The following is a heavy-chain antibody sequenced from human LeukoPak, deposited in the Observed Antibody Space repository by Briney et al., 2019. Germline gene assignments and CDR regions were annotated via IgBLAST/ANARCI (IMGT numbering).Heavy chain of an antibody. CDR1: GGSISSYY. J-gene: IGHJ4*02. Sequence: ETLSLTCTVSGGSISSYYWSWIRQPPGKGLEWIGEINHSGSTNYNPSLKSRVSISVDTSKNQFSLRLSSVTAADTAVYYCARGLEEYVAAAGNWGQGTLVTVSS. D-gene: IGHD6-13*01. CDR3: ARGLEEYVAAAGN. CDR2: INHSGST. V-gene: IGHV4-34*01.